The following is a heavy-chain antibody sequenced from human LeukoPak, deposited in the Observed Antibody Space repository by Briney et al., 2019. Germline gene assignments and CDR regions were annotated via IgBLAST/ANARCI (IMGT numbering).Heavy chain of an antibody. J-gene: IGHJ4*02. CDR2: IYYSGGT. Sequence: KSSETLSLTCTVSGGSISSGDYYWSWIRQPPGKGLEWIGYIYYSGGTYYNPSLKSRVTISVDTSKNQFSLKLSSVTAADTAVYYCARVLGYYFTIDYWGQGTLVTVSS. D-gene: IGHD3-22*01. CDR3: ARVLGYYFTIDY. V-gene: IGHV4-30-4*08. CDR1: GGSISSGDYY.